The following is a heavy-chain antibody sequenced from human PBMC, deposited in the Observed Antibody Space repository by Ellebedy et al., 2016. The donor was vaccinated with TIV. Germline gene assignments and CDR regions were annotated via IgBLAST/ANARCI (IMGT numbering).Heavy chain of an antibody. J-gene: IGHJ4*02. CDR2: VTGSDFPGGSDNR. V-gene: IGHV3-23*01. CDR1: GFSFSNYD. D-gene: IGHD3-10*01. CDR3: AKEDLIGELLTVDY. Sequence: GGSLRLSXAASGFSFSNYDMGWVRQSPGKGLEWVSTVTGSDFPGGSDNRYYADSVKGRFTISRDNSKDTLYLRMNSLRAEDTAVYFCAKEDLIGELLTVDYWGQGTLVTVSS.